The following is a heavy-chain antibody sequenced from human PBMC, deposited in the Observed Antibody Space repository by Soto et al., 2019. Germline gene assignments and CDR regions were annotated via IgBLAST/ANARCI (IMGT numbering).Heavy chain of an antibody. CDR2: INSDGSST. V-gene: IGHV3-74*01. J-gene: IGHJ4*02. CDR3: ARERGRSPYFDY. D-gene: IGHD1-26*01. CDR1: GFTFSSYW. Sequence: GGSLRLSCAASGFTFSSYWMHWVRQAPGKGLVWVSRINSDGSSTSYADSVKGRFTISRDNAKNTLYLQMNSLRAEDTAVYYCARERGRSPYFDYWGQGTLVTVSS.